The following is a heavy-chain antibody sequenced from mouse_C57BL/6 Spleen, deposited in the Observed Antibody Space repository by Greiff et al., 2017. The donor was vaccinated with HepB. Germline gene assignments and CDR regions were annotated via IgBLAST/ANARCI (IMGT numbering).Heavy chain of an antibody. J-gene: IGHJ1*03. Sequence: VQLKESGGGLVKPGGSLKLSCAASGFTFSSYAMSWVRQTPEKRLEWVATISDGGSYTYYPDNVKGRFTISRDNAKNNLYLQMSHLKSEDTAMYYCARPERRGAWYFDVWGTGTTVTVSS. CDR3: ARPERRGAWYFDV. CDR2: ISDGGSYT. V-gene: IGHV5-4*01. CDR1: GFTFSSYA.